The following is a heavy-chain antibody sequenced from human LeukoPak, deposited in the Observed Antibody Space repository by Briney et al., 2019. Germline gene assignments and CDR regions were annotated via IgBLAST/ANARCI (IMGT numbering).Heavy chain of an antibody. J-gene: IGHJ1*01. CDR3: VRAYSGGYLDYFQH. Sequence: SETLSLTCTVSGGSISSYYWSWIRQPPGKGLEWIGYIYYSGSTNYNPSLKSRVTISVDTSKNQFSLKLSSVTAADTAVYYCVRAYSGGYLDYFQHWGQGTLVTVSS. CDR2: IYYSGST. D-gene: IGHD1-26*01. V-gene: IGHV4-59*01. CDR1: GGSISSYY.